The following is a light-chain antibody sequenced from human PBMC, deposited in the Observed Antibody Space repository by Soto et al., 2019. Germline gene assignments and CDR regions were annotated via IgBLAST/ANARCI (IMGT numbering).Light chain of an antibody. Sequence: DIQLTQSPSFLSASVGERVTITCRASQGIRDFLAWYQQKPGQPPKLLIYAASTLQTGVPTRSSGIESGTEFTLIISNLQPADFATYYCQQSNVYPLTFGGGTKVEIK. V-gene: IGKV1-9*01. CDR1: QGIRDF. J-gene: IGKJ4*01. CDR2: AAS. CDR3: QQSNVYPLT.